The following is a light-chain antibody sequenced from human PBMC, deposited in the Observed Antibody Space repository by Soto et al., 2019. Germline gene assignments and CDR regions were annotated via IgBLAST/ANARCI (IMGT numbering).Light chain of an antibody. V-gene: IGKV3-20*01. Sequence: EIVLTQSPGTLSLSPGERATLSCGASQSVSSNYLAWYQQTPGQPHRLLIYGASSTATGVTDRFSGSGSGFDFALTSSRPEPEDFAVYYWQQYANSPCTFGQGTKLEIK. CDR2: GAS. CDR3: QQYANSPCT. CDR1: QSVSSNY. J-gene: IGKJ1*01.